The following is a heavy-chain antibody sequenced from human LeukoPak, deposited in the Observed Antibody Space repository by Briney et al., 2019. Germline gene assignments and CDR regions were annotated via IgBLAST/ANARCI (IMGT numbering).Heavy chain of an antibody. J-gene: IGHJ5*02. V-gene: IGHV3-15*01. CDR2: IKSKTDGGTT. Sequence: GGSLRLSCAASGFTFSNAWMSWVRQAPGKGLEWVGRIKSKTDGGTTDYAAPVKGRFTISRDDSKNTLYLQMNSLKTEDTAVYYCTTDRLPDYGDYGADPWGQGTLVTVSS. CDR1: GFTFSNAW. CDR3: TTDRLPDYGDYGADP. D-gene: IGHD4-17*01.